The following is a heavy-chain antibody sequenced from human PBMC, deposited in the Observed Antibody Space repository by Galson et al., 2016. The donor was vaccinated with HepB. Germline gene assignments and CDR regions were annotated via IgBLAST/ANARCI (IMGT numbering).Heavy chain of an antibody. CDR3: ATDVPLRWRARGWFDS. V-gene: IGHV1-24*01. D-gene: IGHD4-23*01. J-gene: IGHJ5*01. Sequence: SVKVSCKVSGYTLTELSMHWVRQGPGKGLEWMGGFDPEDGETIYAQKFQGRVSMTEDTSTAYMELSSLRSEDTAVYYCATDVPLRWRARGWFDSWGQGTLATVSS. CDR2: FDPEDGET. CDR1: GYTLTELS.